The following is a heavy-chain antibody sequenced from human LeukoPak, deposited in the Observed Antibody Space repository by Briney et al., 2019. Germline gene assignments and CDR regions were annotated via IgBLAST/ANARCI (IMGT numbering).Heavy chain of an antibody. Sequence: SVKVSCKASGGTFSSYAISWVRQAPGQGLEWMGRIIPIFGTANYAQKFQGRVTITTDESTSTAYMELSSLRSEDTAVYYCARRKNYYHSSGYYSGDAFDIWGQGTMVTVSS. CDR2: IIPIFGTA. CDR1: GGTFSSYA. CDR3: ARRKNYYHSSGYYSGDAFDI. V-gene: IGHV1-69*05. J-gene: IGHJ3*02. D-gene: IGHD3-22*01.